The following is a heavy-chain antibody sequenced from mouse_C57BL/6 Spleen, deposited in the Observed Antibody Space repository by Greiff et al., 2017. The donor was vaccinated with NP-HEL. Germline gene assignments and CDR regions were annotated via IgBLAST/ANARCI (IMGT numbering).Heavy chain of an antibody. V-gene: IGHV1-82*01. CDR3: ARTTVVASWDFDV. Sequence: QVQLQQSGPELVKPGASVKISCKASGYAFSSSWMNWVKQRPGKGLEWIGRIYPGDGDTNYNGKFKGKATLTADKSSSTAYMQRSSLTSEDSAVYFCARTTVVASWDFDVWGTGTTVTVSS. CDR1: GYAFSSSW. D-gene: IGHD1-1*01. CDR2: IYPGDGDT. J-gene: IGHJ1*03.